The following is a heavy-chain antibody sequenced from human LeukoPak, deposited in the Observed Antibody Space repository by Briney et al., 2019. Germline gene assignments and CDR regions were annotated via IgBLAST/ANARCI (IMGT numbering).Heavy chain of an antibody. V-gene: IGHV4-30-4*07. CDR1: GGSISSGGYS. CDR3: ARGVGMEYGDYVDYYYYMDV. Sequence: SETLSLTCAVSGGSISSGGYSWSWIRQPPGKGLEWIGYIYYSGSTYYNPSLKSRVTISVDTSKNQFSLKLSSVTAADTAVYYCARGVGMEYGDYVDYYYYMDVWGKGTTVTVSS. CDR2: IYYSGST. J-gene: IGHJ6*03. D-gene: IGHD4-17*01.